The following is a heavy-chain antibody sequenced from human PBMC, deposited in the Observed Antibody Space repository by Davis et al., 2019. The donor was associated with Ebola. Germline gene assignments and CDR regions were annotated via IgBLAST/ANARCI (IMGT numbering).Heavy chain of an antibody. J-gene: IGHJ4*02. Sequence: KVSCKGSGYSFTSYWIGWVRQMPGKGLEWMGIIYPGDSDTRYSPSFQGQVIISADKYISTAYLQWSSLKASDTAIYYCARQGGGSGRLTSFDYWGQGTLVTVSS. CDR2: IYPGDSDT. V-gene: IGHV5-51*01. CDR3: ARQGGGSGRLTSFDY. CDR1: GYSFTSYW. D-gene: IGHD1-26*01.